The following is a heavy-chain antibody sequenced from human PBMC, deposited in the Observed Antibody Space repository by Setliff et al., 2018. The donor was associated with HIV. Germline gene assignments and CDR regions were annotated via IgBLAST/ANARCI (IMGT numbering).Heavy chain of an antibody. Sequence: ASVKVSCKASGYTFTGYYMHWVRQAPGQGLEWMGWINPNNGGTNYAQKFQGRVTMTRDTSISTAYMELSRLRSDDTAVYYCARVVVRGVTFIAEYFQHWGKGTTVTVSS. V-gene: IGHV1-2*02. D-gene: IGHD3-10*01. CDR3: ARVVVRGVTFIAEYFQH. CDR2: INPNNGGT. CDR1: GYTFTGYY. J-gene: IGHJ6*04.